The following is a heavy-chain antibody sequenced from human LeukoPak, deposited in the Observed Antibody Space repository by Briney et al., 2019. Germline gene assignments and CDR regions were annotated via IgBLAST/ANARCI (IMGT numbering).Heavy chain of an antibody. CDR1: GFRLTDYY. Sequence: ASVKVSCKASGFRLTDYYMHWVRQAPGQGLEWMGWINPNSDGTKYAQKFQGRVTMTRDTSITTVYMELSSLTSDDTATYYCARDGDLDWLPSGYWGQGTLVTVSS. CDR3: ARDGDLDWLPSGY. CDR2: INPNSDGT. V-gene: IGHV1-2*02. D-gene: IGHD3-9*01. J-gene: IGHJ4*02.